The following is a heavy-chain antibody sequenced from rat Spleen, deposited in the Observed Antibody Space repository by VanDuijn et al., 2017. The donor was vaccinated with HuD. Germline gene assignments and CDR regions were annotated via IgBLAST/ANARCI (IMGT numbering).Heavy chain of an antibody. Sequence: EVQLVESGGGLVQPGRSLKLSCAASGFTFSNYDMAWVRQAPTKGLEWVASISTGGGSTYYRDPVKGRFTISRDNAKSTLYLQMDSLRSEDTATYYCTTGPYYYSPTTFGYWGQGVMVTVSS. CDR3: TTGPYYYSPTTFGY. D-gene: IGHD1-1*01. CDR2: ISTGGGST. V-gene: IGHV5S23*01. CDR1: GFTFSNYD. J-gene: IGHJ2*01.